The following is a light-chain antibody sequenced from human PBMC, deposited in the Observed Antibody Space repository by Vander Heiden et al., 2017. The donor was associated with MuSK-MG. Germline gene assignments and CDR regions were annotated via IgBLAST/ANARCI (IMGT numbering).Light chain of an antibody. CDR3: QQRSLGPPAET. Sequence: EIVLTQSPVTLSLSPGERATLSCRASQNINNYLAWYQQKPGQAPRLLIFDASNRATGIPARFSGSGSGTDFILTISSLEPEDFAVYFGQQRSLGPPAETFGQGTKVEIK. CDR2: DAS. CDR1: QNINNY. V-gene: IGKV3-11*01. J-gene: IGKJ1*01.